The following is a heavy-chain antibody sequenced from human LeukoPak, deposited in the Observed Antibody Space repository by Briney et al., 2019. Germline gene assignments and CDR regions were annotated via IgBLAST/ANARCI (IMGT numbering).Heavy chain of an antibody. D-gene: IGHD6-19*01. CDR3: ARGPRGIVVAGYLDF. CDR1: GYSFTNYW. CDR2: IYPGDSDV. V-gene: IGHV5-51*01. J-gene: IGHJ4*02. Sequence: GESLKISCKSSGYSFTNYWIGWVRQMPGKGLEWMGIIYPGDSDVRYSPSFQGQVSISADKSITTAYLQWSSLRASDTAMYYCARGPRGIVVAGYLDFWGQGTLVTVSS.